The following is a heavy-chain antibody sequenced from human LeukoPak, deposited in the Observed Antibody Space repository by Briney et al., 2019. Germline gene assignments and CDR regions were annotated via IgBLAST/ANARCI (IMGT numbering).Heavy chain of an antibody. Sequence: GGSLRLSCEASGLIFSSYWMSWVRQAPGKGLEWVANIKKDGSEMYYVDSVKGRFTISRDNAKNSLFLQMNSQRADDTAVYHCARQETSSYNGAFDIWGQGTMVTVSS. J-gene: IGHJ3*02. CDR1: GLIFSSYW. V-gene: IGHV3-7*01. CDR2: IKKDGSEM. CDR3: ARQETSSYNGAFDI. D-gene: IGHD1-26*01.